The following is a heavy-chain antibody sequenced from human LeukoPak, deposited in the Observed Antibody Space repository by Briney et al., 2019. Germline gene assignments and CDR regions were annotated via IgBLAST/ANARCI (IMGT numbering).Heavy chain of an antibody. CDR3: ARMPNKRGYSYRYYFDY. V-gene: IGHV1-69*04. Sequence: ASVKVSCKTSGYTFTNFGISWVRQAPGQGLEWMGRIIPILGIANYAQKFQGRVTITADKSTSTAYMELSSLRSEDTAVYYCARMPNKRGYSYRYYFDYWGQGTLVTVSS. CDR1: GYTFTNFG. D-gene: IGHD5-18*01. CDR2: IIPILGIA. J-gene: IGHJ4*02.